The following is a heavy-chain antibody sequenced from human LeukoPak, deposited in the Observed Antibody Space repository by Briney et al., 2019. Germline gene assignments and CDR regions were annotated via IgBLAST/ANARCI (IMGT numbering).Heavy chain of an antibody. CDR3: ARADLYSYGYGY. J-gene: IGHJ4*02. D-gene: IGHD5-18*01. V-gene: IGHV1-69*06. CDR1: GGTFSSYA. CDR2: IIPIFGTA. Sequence: SGKVSCKASGGTFSSYAISWVRHAPGQGLEWMGGIIPIFGTANYAQKFQGRVTITADKSTSTAYMEPSSLRSEDTAVYYCARADLYSYGYGYWGQGTLVTVSS.